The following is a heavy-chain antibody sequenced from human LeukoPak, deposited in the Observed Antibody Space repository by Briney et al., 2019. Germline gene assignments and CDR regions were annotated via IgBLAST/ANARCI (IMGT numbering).Heavy chain of an antibody. D-gene: IGHD3-22*01. V-gene: IGHV3-30*02. J-gene: IGHJ4*02. CDR1: GFTFSSYG. CDR2: IRYDGSIK. Sequence: GGSLRLSCAASGFTFSSYGMHWVRQAPGKGLEWVAFIRYDGSIKYYADSVKGRFTISRDNSKNTLYLQMNSLRAEDTAVYYCAKDRITMIAHWGQGTLVTVSS. CDR3: AKDRITMIAH.